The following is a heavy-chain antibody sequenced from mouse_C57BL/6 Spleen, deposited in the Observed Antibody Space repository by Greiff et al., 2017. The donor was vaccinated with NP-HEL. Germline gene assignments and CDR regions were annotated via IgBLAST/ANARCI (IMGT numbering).Heavy chain of an antibody. D-gene: IGHD1-1*01. V-gene: IGHV8-12*01. CDR3: ARRNSGSGGYFDV. CDR1: GFSLSTSGMG. CDR2: IYWVDDK. J-gene: IGHJ1*03. Sequence: QVQLKESGPGILQSSQTLSLTCSFSGFSLSTSGMGVSWIRQPSGKGLEWLAHIYWVDDKRYNPSLKSRLTISKDTSRNQVFLKITSVDTADTATYYCARRNSGSGGYFDVWGTGTTVTVSS.